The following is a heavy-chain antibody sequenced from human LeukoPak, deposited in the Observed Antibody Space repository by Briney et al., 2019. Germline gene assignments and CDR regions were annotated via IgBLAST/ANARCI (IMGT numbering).Heavy chain of an antibody. CDR2: INPSGGST. Sequence: ATVKVSCKASGYTFTSYYLHWVRQAPGQGLEWIGIINPSGGSTSYAQKFQGRVTMARDASTSTVYMELSSLRSEDTAVYYCARCLVGAGDLDYWGQGTQVTVS. CDR3: ARCLVGAGDLDY. D-gene: IGHD1-26*01. J-gene: IGHJ4*02. V-gene: IGHV1-46*01. CDR1: GYTFTSYY.